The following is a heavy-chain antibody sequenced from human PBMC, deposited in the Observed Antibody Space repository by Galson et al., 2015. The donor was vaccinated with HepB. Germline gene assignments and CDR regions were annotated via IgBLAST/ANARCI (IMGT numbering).Heavy chain of an antibody. Sequence: QSGAEVKKPGESLRISCKGSGYNFANYWIGWVRQMPGKGLEWMGIIYPGDSDTTYSPSFRGQVTISADKSINTAYLQWSSLKASDTAMYYCATNAQGYYYYGMDVWGQGTTVTVSS. CDR1: GYNFANYW. CDR2: IYPGDSDT. J-gene: IGHJ6*02. CDR3: ATNAQGYYYYGMDV. V-gene: IGHV5-51*03.